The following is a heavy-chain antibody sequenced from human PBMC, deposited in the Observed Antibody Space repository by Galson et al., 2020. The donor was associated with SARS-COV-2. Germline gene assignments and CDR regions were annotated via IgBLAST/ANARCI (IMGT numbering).Heavy chain of an antibody. Sequence: GGSLRLSCAVSGFTFNSYAMTWVRQTPGKGLEWVSEISASGATSYYADSVKGRFTISRDNSKNTVYLQMNSLRGDDTAVYYCAKERRVQHIHDSFDIWGQGTVVTVSS. CDR3: AKERRVQHIHDSFDI. D-gene: IGHD1-1*01. V-gene: IGHV3-23*01. CDR2: ISASGATS. CDR1: GFTFNSYA. J-gene: IGHJ3*02.